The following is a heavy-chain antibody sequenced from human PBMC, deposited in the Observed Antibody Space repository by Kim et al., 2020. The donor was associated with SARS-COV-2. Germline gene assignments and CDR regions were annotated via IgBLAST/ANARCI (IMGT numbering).Heavy chain of an antibody. CDR3: ARLDFGSLGMVGSMSV. Sequence: DSVKGRFTISRDNAKNSRYLQMSSLRAEDTAVYYCARLDFGSLGMVGSMSVWGQGTTVTVSS. V-gene: IGHV3-48*03. D-gene: IGHD1-26*01. J-gene: IGHJ6*02.